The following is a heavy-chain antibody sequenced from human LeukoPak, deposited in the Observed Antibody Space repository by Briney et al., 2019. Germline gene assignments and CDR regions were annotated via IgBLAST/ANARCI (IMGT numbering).Heavy chain of an antibody. Sequence: PSETLSLTCAVSGDSISSGNYWGWIRRPPGKGLEWIASMYHSGNTYYNPSLKSRVTISVDTSKNQFSLKLNSVTAADAAVYYCARHSVVTGLNWFDPWGQGTLVSVSS. D-gene: IGHD2-15*01. CDR2: MYHSGNT. J-gene: IGHJ5*02. V-gene: IGHV4-38-2*01. CDR1: GDSISSGNY. CDR3: ARHSVVTGLNWFDP.